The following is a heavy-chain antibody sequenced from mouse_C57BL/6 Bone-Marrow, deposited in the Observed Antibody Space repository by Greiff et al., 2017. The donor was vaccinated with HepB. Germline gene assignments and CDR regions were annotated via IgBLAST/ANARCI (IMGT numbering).Heavy chain of an antibody. D-gene: IGHD1-1*01. Sequence: QVQLQQPGAELVKPGASVKVSCKASGYTFTSYWMHWVQQRPGQGLEWIGRIHPSDSDTNYNQKFKGKATLTVDKSSSTAYMQLSSLTSEDSAVYYGEMGFCYGRSEGDDWGKGTTLTVSS. CDR3: EMGFCYGRSEGDD. V-gene: IGHV1-74*01. CDR1: GYTFTSYW. CDR2: IHPSDSDT. J-gene: IGHJ2*01.